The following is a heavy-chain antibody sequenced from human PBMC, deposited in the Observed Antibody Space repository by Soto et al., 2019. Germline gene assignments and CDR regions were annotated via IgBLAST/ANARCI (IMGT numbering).Heavy chain of an antibody. V-gene: IGHV3-33*08. D-gene: IGHD3-16*01. CDR2: IWYDGSDK. CDR3: AFGNLSYYFDY. J-gene: IGHJ4*02. Sequence: VQLVESGGGLVQPGGSLRLSCTASGFMFSTYLMSWVRQAPGKGLEWVAIIWYDGSDKYYADSVKGRFTISRDNSKNTLYLQMNSLRAEDTAVYHCAFGNLSYYFDYWGQGTPVTVSS. CDR1: GFMFSTYL.